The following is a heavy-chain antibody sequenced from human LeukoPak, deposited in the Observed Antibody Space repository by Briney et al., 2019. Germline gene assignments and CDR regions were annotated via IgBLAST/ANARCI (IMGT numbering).Heavy chain of an antibody. Sequence: GGALQSSCKGSGGFFTTYWIGWVRRLPGKGLEGMGIIYPGDSDTRYSPSFQGQVTISADKSISTAYLQWSSLKASDNAIYYCACYDSSQRFLDYWGQGTLVTVSS. J-gene: IGHJ4*02. CDR2: IYPGDSDT. CDR1: GGFFTTYW. D-gene: IGHD3-22*01. V-gene: IGHV5-51*01. CDR3: ACYDSSQRFLDY.